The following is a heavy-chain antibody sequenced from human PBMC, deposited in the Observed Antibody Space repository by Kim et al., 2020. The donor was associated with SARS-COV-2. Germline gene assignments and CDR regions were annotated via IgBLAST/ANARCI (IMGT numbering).Heavy chain of an antibody. Sequence: YNPSLKGRVTISVDASKKPFSLRLSSVTAADAAEYYCARHLRNWYFDLWGRGTLVTVSS. J-gene: IGHJ2*01. CDR3: ARHLRNWYFDL. V-gene: IGHV4-39*01.